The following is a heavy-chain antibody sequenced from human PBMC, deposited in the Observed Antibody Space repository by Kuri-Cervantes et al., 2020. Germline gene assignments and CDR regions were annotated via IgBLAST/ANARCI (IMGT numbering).Heavy chain of an antibody. CDR2: LSYDVNNA. CDR3: AKVLGPDYGMDV. J-gene: IGHJ6*02. CDR1: GFNFIDFS. V-gene: IGHV3-30-3*01. Sequence: GESLKISCAASGFNFIDFSMHWVRQAPGKGLEWVAVLSYDVNNAYYADSVKGRFTISRDNSKNTLYLQMNSLRREDTALYYCAKVLGPDYGMDVWGRGTTVTVSS.